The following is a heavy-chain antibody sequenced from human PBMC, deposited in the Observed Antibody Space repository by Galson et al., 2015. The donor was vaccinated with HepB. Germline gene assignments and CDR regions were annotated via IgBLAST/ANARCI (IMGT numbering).Heavy chain of an antibody. J-gene: IGHJ4*02. D-gene: IGHD4-17*01. Sequence: SVKVSCKDSGGTFSSYAISWVRQAPGQGLEWMGRIIPILGIANYAQKFQGRVTITADKSTSTAYMELSSLRSEDTAVYYCARDGRGEGNYGDYQGYWGQGTLVTVSS. V-gene: IGHV1-69*04. CDR1: GGTFSSYA. CDR3: ARDGRGEGNYGDYQGY. CDR2: IIPILGIA.